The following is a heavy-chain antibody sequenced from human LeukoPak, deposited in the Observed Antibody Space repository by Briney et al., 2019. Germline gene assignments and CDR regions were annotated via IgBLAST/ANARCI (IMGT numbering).Heavy chain of an antibody. Sequence: SETLSLTCTVSGGSISSYYWSWIRQPPGKGLEWIGYIYHSGSTYYNPSLKSRVTISVDRSKNQFSLKLSSVTAADTAVYYCARVATVTKDAFDIWGQGTMVTVSS. CDR1: GGSISSYY. J-gene: IGHJ3*02. D-gene: IGHD4-17*01. CDR3: ARVATVTKDAFDI. CDR2: IYHSGST. V-gene: IGHV4-59*12.